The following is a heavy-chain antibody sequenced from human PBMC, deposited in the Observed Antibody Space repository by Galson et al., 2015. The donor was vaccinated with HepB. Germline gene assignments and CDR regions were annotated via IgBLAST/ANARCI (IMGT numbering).Heavy chain of an antibody. CDR2: ISSSSSYI. D-gene: IGHD3-10*01. J-gene: IGHJ6*02. Sequence: SLRLSCAASGFTVSSNYMNWVRQAPGKGLEWVSSISSSSSYIYYADSVKGRFTISRDNAKNSLYLQMNSLRAEDTAVYYCARDRALGRYYYGSGSSIPGGNYYGMDVWGQGTTVTVSS. CDR3: ARDRALGRYYYGSGSSIPGGNYYGMDV. CDR1: GFTVSSNY. V-gene: IGHV3-21*01.